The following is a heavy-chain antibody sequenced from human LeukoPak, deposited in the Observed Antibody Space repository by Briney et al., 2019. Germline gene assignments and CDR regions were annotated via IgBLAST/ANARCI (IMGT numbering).Heavy chain of an antibody. CDR3: ARDRAGSGWPAYYFDY. J-gene: IGHJ4*02. V-gene: IGHV3-33*01. CDR2: IWYDGSNK. CDR1: GFTFSSYG. D-gene: IGHD6-19*01. Sequence: GSLRLSCAASGFTFSSYGMHWVRQAPGKGLEWVAVIWYDGSNKYYADSVKGRFTISRDNSKNTLYLQMNSLRAEDTAVYYCARDRAGSGWPAYYFDYWGQGTLVTVSS.